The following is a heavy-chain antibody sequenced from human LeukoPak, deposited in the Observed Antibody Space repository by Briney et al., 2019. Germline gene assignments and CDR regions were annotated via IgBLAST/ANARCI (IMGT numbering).Heavy chain of an antibody. D-gene: IGHD3-10*02. CDR3: ARLLRGTTFGLDP. CDR1: GYTFTGYY. V-gene: IGHV1-2*06. J-gene: IGHJ5*02. CDR2: INPNSGGT. Sequence: GASVKVSCKASGYTFTGYYMHWVRQAPGQGLEWMGRINPNSGGTSYAQKFQGRVTMTRDTSISTAYMELSRLRSDDTAVYYCARLLRGTTFGLDPWGQGTLVTVSS.